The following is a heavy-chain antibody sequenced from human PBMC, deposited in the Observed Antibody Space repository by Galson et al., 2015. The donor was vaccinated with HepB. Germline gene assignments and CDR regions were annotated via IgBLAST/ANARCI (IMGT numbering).Heavy chain of an antibody. CDR2: IYYSGST. V-gene: IGHV4-59*08. Sequence: ETLSLTCAVSGGSISSYYWSWIRQPPGKGLEWIGYIYYSGSTNYNPSLKSRVTISVDTSKNQFSLKLSSVTAADTAVYYCASSSYDILTGYSRFPPYDAFDIWGQGTMVTVSS. D-gene: IGHD3-9*01. CDR1: GGSISSYY. J-gene: IGHJ3*02. CDR3: ASSSYDILTGYSRFPPYDAFDI.